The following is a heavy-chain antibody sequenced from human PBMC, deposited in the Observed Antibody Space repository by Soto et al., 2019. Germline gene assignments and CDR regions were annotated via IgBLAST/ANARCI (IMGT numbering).Heavy chain of an antibody. Sequence: SETLSLTCGVYGGSFRNYYWIWVRQPQGKGLEWIGEVNHSGEATYNPSLQSRVSISLDTSNNHFSLKLTSVTAADTAIHFCARAEPFQRSWFDPWGQGTQVTVSS. V-gene: IGHV4-34*01. CDR3: ARAEPFQRSWFDP. J-gene: IGHJ5*02. CDR1: GGSFRNYY. CDR2: VNHSGEA.